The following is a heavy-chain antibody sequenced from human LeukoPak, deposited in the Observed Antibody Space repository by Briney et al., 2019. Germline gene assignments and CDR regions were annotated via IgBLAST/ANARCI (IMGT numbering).Heavy chain of an antibody. D-gene: IGHD1-26*01. Sequence: PSETLSLTCTVSGGSISSGSYYWSWIRQPAGEGLEWIGRIYTSGSTNYNPSLKSRVTISVDTSKNQFSLKLSSVTAADTAVYYCARERLWELPSEEPYNWFDPWGQGTLVTVSS. V-gene: IGHV4-61*02. CDR3: ARERLWELPSEEPYNWFDP. CDR1: GGSISSGSYY. CDR2: IYTSGST. J-gene: IGHJ5*02.